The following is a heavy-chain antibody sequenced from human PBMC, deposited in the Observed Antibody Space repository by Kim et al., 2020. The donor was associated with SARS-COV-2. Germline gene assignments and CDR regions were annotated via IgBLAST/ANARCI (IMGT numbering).Heavy chain of an antibody. J-gene: IGHJ4*02. D-gene: IGHD3-10*01. V-gene: IGHV3-23*01. CDR1: GFTFSSYA. CDR3: AKRGGRITMVRGGHPPDDY. Sequence: GGSLRLSCAASGFTFSSYAMSWVRQAPGKGLEWVSAISGSGGSTYYADSVKGRFTISRDNSKNTLYLQMNSLRAEDTAVYYCAKRGGRITMVRGGHPPDDYWGQGTLVTVSS. CDR2: ISGSGGST.